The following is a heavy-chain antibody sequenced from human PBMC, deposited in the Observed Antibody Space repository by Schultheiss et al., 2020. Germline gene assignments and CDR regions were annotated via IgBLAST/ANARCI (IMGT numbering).Heavy chain of an antibody. Sequence: SVKVSCKASGGTFSSYAISWVRQAPGQGLEWMGGIIPIFGTANYAQKFQGRVTITADESTSTAYMELSSLRSEDTAVYYCARHGGVGDGYNSYLNGMDVWGRGNTGTVYS. CDR3: ARHGGVGDGYNSYLNGMDV. CDR2: IIPIFGTA. J-gene: IGHJ6*04. CDR1: GGTFSSYA. V-gene: IGHV1-69*13. D-gene: IGHD5-24*01.